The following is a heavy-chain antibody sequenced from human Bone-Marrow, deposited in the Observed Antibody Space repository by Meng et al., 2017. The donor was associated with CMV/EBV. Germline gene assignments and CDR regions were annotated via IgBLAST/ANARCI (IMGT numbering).Heavy chain of an antibody. D-gene: IGHD2-2*02. Sequence: SETLSLTCAVYGGSFSGYYWSWIRQPPGKGLEWIGYIYYSGSTNYNPSLKSRVTISVDTSKNQFSLKLSSVTAADTAVYYCARDLIVVVPAAIPRYYYYGMDVWGQGTTVTVSS. CDR1: GGSFSGYY. V-gene: IGHV4-59*01. CDR3: ARDLIVVVPAAIPRYYYYGMDV. J-gene: IGHJ6*02. CDR2: IYYSGST.